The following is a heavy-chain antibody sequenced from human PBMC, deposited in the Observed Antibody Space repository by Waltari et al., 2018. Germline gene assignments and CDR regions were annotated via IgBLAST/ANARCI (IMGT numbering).Heavy chain of an antibody. CDR1: GFTVGNNY. J-gene: IGHJ5*02. CDR3: ARDPPGMATIGS. Sequence: EAQLVESGGGLIHPGGSLRLSCAVSGFTVGNNYMSWVRQAPGKGLEWVSVIYSGGSTNYAVSVRGRFTISRDNSKNTLFLEMNSLTAEDTAVYYCARDPPGMATIGSWGQGTLVTVSS. D-gene: IGHD5-12*01. V-gene: IGHV3-53*01. CDR2: IYSGGST.